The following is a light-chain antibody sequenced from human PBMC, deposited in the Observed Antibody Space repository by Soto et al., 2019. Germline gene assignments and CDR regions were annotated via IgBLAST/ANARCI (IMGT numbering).Light chain of an antibody. Sequence: QSVLTQPASVSGSPGQSITISCTGTSSDVGGYNYVSWFQQHPSKAPKLMIFEVSDRPSGISNRFSGSKSGNTASLTISGLQAEDEADYYCSSYSSSSTLYVFGTGTKLTVL. CDR3: SSYSSSSTLYV. CDR2: EVS. CDR1: SSDVGGYNY. J-gene: IGLJ1*01. V-gene: IGLV2-14*01.